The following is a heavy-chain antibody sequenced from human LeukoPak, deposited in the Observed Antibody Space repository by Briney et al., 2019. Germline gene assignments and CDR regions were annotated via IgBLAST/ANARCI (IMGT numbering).Heavy chain of an antibody. D-gene: IGHD5-18*01. CDR1: GGSISSYY. V-gene: IGHV4-59*01. Sequence: SETLSLTCTVSGGSISSYYWSWIRQPPGKGLEWIGYIYYSGSTNYNPSLKSRVTISVDTSKNQFSLKLSSVTAADTAVYYCARGVQLWLFGMDQALVEGAFDIWGQGTMVTVSS. CDR2: IYYSGST. CDR3: ARGVQLWLFGMDQALVEGAFDI. J-gene: IGHJ3*02.